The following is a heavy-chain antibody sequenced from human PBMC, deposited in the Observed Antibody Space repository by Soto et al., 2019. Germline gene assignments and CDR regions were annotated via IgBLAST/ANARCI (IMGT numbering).Heavy chain of an antibody. D-gene: IGHD4-17*01. CDR1: GLTFSSYG. J-gene: IGHJ4*02. CDR2: IWYDGSNK. Sequence: GGSLRLSCAASGLTFSSYGMHWVRQAPGKGLEWVAVIWYDGSNKYYADSVKGRFTISRDNSKNTLYLQMNSLRAEDTAVYYCARDRTTVTTTAAYWGQGTLVTVSS. CDR3: ARDRTTVTTTAAY. V-gene: IGHV3-33*01.